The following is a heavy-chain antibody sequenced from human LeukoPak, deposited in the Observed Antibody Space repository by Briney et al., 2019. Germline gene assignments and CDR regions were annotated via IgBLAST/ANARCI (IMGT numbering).Heavy chain of an antibody. Sequence: AGGSLRLSCTVSGFTVSSIYMTWVRQAPGKGLEWVSSIYSDGNTYYADSVTGRFTISRDNSKNTLYLEMNTLRAEDTAVYYCARDDDYDDHNTFDMWGHGTMVTVSS. V-gene: IGHV3-53*01. J-gene: IGHJ3*02. CDR2: IYSDGNT. D-gene: IGHD4-17*01. CDR1: GFTVSSIY. CDR3: ARDDDYDDHNTFDM.